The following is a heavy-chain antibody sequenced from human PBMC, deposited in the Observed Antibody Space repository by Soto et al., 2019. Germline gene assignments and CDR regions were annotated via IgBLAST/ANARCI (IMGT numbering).Heavy chain of an antibody. V-gene: IGHV4-59*08. CDR1: GGSIRDYY. Sequence: PSETLSLTCTVSGGSIRDYYWGWIRQSPGKGLEWIGDIYYTGTTKYNPSLKSRVTISVDLSKNQFSLKLDSVTAADTAVYYCARLGGYYQAFDSRGQGTLVTVSS. CDR3: ARLGGYYQAFDS. J-gene: IGHJ4*02. CDR2: IYYTGTT. D-gene: IGHD3-22*01.